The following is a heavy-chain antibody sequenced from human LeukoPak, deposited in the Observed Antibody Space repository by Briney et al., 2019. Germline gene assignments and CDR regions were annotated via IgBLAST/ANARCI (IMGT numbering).Heavy chain of an antibody. Sequence: ASVKVSCKASGYTFTGYYMHWVRQAPGQGLEWMGWINPNSGGTNYAQKFQGRVTMTRDTSISTAYMELSRLRSDDTAVHYCARVTYYYDSSGYYLDAFDIWGQGTMATVSS. CDR3: ARVTYYYDSSGYYLDAFDI. V-gene: IGHV1-2*02. CDR2: INPNSGGT. D-gene: IGHD3-22*01. J-gene: IGHJ3*02. CDR1: GYTFTGYY.